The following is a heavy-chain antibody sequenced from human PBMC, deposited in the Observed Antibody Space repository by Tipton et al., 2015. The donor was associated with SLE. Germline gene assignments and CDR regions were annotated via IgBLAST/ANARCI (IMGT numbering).Heavy chain of an antibody. V-gene: IGHV4-34*01. CDR2: INHSGGT. D-gene: IGHD6-13*01. J-gene: IGHJ4*02. Sequence: TLSLTCAVYGGSFSGYYWSWIRQPPGKGLEWIGEINHSGGTNYNPSLKSRVTISVDTSKNQFSLKLSSVTAADTAVYYCARGYSSSWYQDYWGQGTLVTVSS. CDR3: ARGYSSSWYQDY. CDR1: GGSFSGYY.